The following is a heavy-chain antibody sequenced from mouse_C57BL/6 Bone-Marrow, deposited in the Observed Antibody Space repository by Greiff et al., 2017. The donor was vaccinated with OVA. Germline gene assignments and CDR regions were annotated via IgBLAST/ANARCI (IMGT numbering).Heavy chain of an antibody. D-gene: IGHD3-2*02. CDR1: GFTFSSYG. Sequence: EVMLVESGGDLVKPGGSLKLSCAASGFTFSSYGMSWVRQTPDKRLEWVATISSGGSYTYYPDSVKGRFTISRDNAKNTLYLQMSSLKSEDTAMYYCARQWDSSGYFAYWGQGTLVTVSA. V-gene: IGHV5-6*01. J-gene: IGHJ3*01. CDR3: ARQWDSSGYFAY. CDR2: ISSGGSYT.